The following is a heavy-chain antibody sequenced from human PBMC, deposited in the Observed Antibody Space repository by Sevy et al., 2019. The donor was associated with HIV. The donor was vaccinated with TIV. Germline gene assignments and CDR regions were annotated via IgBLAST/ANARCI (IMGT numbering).Heavy chain of an antibody. J-gene: IGHJ2*01. Sequence: GGSLRLSCAASGFIFSDYAMSWVRQAPGKGLEWVSSISGGDDSTYYEDSVKGRFTVSRDKSKNTLYLQMNTLSAEDTALGYWAKFGNYYDSGGYYWYLDFWGRGTLVTVSS. CDR1: GFIFSDYA. CDR3: AKFGNYYDSGGYYWYLDF. V-gene: IGHV3-23*01. CDR2: ISGGDDST. D-gene: IGHD3-22*01.